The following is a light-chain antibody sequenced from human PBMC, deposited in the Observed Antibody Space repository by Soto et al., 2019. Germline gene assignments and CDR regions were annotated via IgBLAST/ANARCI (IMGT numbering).Light chain of an antibody. Sequence: DIQMTQSPSTLSASVGDRVTITCRASQSISSWLAWYQQRPGKAPKLLIYDASSLESGVPSRFSGSGSGTEFTLTISSLQPDDFAAYYCQQYNRYLFTFGPGNKVDIK. J-gene: IGKJ3*01. CDR1: QSISSW. V-gene: IGKV1-5*01. CDR3: QQYNRYLFT. CDR2: DAS.